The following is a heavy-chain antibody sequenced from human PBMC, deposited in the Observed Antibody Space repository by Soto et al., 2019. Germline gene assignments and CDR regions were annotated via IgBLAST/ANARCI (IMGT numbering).Heavy chain of an antibody. CDR1: GGNFSSNG. Sequence: SVKVSGKAPGGNFSSNGIRWVRQAPGQGLELMGGIIPTFGTTNYAHKFRGRVTITADESTGTAYMELSSLRSDDTAVYYCAGASDSTWYNWLDPWGQGTLVIVSS. V-gene: IGHV1-69*13. CDR3: AGASDSTWYNWLDP. J-gene: IGHJ5*02. D-gene: IGHD4-4*01. CDR2: IIPTFGTT.